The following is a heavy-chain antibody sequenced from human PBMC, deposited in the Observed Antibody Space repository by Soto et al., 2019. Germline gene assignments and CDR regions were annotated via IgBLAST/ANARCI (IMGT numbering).Heavy chain of an antibody. CDR1: GGTFSSYT. CDR3: ARASEYLQNPYYYYMDV. CDR2: IIPILGIA. Sequence: ASVKVSCKASGGTFSSYTISWVRQAPGQGLEWMGRIIPILGIANYAQKFQGRVTITADKSTSTAYMELSSLRSEDTAVYYCARASEYLQNPYYYYMDVWGKGTTVTVSS. J-gene: IGHJ6*03. D-gene: IGHD4-4*01. V-gene: IGHV1-69*02.